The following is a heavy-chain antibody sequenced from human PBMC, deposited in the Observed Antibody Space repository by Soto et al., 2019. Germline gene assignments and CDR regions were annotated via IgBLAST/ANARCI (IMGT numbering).Heavy chain of an antibody. CDR3: ARYSVDTAMVDYYYYGMDV. CDR2: IIPTFGTA. Sequence: GASVKVSCKASGGTFSSYAISWVRQAPGQGLEWMGGIIPTFGTANYAQKFQGRVTITADESTSTAYMELSSLRSEDTAVYYCARYSVDTAMVDYYYYGMDVWGQGTTVTVSS. J-gene: IGHJ6*02. V-gene: IGHV1-69*13. CDR1: GGTFSSYA. D-gene: IGHD5-18*01.